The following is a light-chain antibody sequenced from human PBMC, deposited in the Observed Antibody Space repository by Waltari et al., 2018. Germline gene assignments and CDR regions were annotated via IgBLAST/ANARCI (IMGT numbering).Light chain of an antibody. CDR1: SSDFGKSNL. J-gene: IGLJ2*01. CDR2: EVS. Sequence: QSALTQPASVSGSPGQSTTISCTGASSDFGKSNLVSWFQKYPGKAPTLLIYEVSTRPSGVSHRFAGSKSGNTASLTISGLQAEDEAHYYCSSYTTSFTLVFGGGTKLTVL. V-gene: IGLV2-14*02. CDR3: SSYTTSFTLV.